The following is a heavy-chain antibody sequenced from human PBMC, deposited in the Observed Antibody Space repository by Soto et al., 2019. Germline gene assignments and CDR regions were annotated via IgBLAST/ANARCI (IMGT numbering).Heavy chain of an antibody. CDR1: GFTFSSYA. CDR2: ISSSGGSGGST. CDR3: AKDWRMDV. Sequence: EVQLLESGGGLVQPGGSLRLSCAASGFTFSSYAMNWVRQAPGKGLEWVSDISSSGGSGGSTHYAESVKGRFTISRDKSKNTLYLQMNSLRAEDTAVYYCAKDWRMDVWGQGTTVTVSS. V-gene: IGHV3-23*01. J-gene: IGHJ6*02.